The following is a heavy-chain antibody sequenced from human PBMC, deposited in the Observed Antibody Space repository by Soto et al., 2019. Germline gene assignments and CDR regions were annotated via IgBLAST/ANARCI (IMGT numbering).Heavy chain of an antibody. Sequence: EVQLVESGGGLVQPGGSLRLSCAASGFSVSDNYMSWVRQAPGKGLEWISVIYSSGDTYYADSVKGRLTISRDISRNLLYLQINGLTFEDTAIYFCASDPGSGRGVSFDPWCQGIPVTVSS. CDR1: GFSVSDNY. D-gene: IGHD2-8*01. CDR2: IYSSGDT. J-gene: IGHJ5*02. CDR3: ASDPGSGRGVSFDP. V-gene: IGHV3-66*01.